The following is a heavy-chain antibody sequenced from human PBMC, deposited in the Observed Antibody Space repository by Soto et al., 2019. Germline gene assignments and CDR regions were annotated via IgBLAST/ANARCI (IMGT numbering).Heavy chain of an antibody. J-gene: IGHJ6*02. CDR1: GGKCVDYC. D-gene: IGHD1-1*01. V-gene: IGHV3-9*01. CDR2: INWNSVTF. Sequence: RVSSTAAGGKCVDYCGHWVRKKTGKGLEWVSGINWNSVTFDYADSVKGRFTISRDNSKNTLYLQMNSLRAEDTAVYYCARDRLRYNWNDFPYYYYGMDVWGQGTTVTVSS. CDR3: ARDRLRYNWNDFPYYYYGMDV.